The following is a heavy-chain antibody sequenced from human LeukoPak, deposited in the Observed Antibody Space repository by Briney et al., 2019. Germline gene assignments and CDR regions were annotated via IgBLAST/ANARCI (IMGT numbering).Heavy chain of an antibody. J-gene: IGHJ3*02. CDR2: IKQAGSDR. CDR3: ARGRYGTGWYLDAFDI. CDR1: GFTFSGYW. Sequence: GGSLRLSCAAFGFTFSGYWMNWVRQAPGRGLEWVANIKQAGSDRYYVDSVKGRFTVSRDNAKNSLSLQMNSVRDEDTGVYYCARGRYGTGWYLDAFDIWGQGTMVAVSS. V-gene: IGHV3-7*01. D-gene: IGHD6-19*01.